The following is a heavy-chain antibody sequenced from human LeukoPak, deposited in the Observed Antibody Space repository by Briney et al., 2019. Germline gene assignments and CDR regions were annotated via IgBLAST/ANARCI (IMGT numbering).Heavy chain of an antibody. Sequence: ASVKVSCKASGYTFTNYAINWVRQAPGQGLEWMGWINTNTGTPTSAQGFTGRFVFSLDTSVNTAYLQISSLKAEDTAVYYCAKGSDPFRWFGEFNVKLPRPIRHYYFDSWGQGTLVTVSS. J-gene: IGHJ4*02. D-gene: IGHD3-10*01. CDR1: GYTFTNYA. V-gene: IGHV7-4-1*02. CDR3: AKGSDPFRWFGEFNVKLPRPIRHYYFDS. CDR2: INTNTGTP.